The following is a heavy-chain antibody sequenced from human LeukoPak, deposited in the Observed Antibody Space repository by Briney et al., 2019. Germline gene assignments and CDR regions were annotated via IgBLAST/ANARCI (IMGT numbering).Heavy chain of an antibody. V-gene: IGHV3-21*01. D-gene: IGHD2-15*01. CDR1: VYTLRSYS. CDR3: ARNIVVLYSSYGMDV. J-gene: IGHJ6*02. CDR2: IISRSSYI. Sequence: GGCLRLSPAAPVYTLRSYSTNSVPHAPGKGLEWGSSIISRSSYIYYADSPKRRFTISRDNAKNTLYLQKNTVRAEHTAAYYCARNIVVLYSSYGMDVWGQGTPVTVSS.